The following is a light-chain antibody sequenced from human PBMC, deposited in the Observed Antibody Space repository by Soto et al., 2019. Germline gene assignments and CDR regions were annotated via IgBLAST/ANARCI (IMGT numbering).Light chain of an antibody. CDR2: RAS. Sequence: EIVLTQSPGTLSLSPGERATLSCRASQSVSNSYLTWYQQKLGQAPRLLIYRASSRATGNPDRFSGSGSGTDFTLAISRLEPEDFAVYFCQQFGTSPFAFGPGTKVEIK. CDR1: QSVSNSY. V-gene: IGKV3-20*01. CDR3: QQFGTSPFA. J-gene: IGKJ3*01.